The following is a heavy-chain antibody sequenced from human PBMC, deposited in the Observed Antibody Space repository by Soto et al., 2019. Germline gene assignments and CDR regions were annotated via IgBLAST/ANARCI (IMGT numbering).Heavy chain of an antibody. CDR3: ARGNSYGRYYYYGMDV. CDR1: GYTFTGYY. J-gene: IGHJ6*02. D-gene: IGHD5-18*01. CDR2: INPNSGGT. Sequence: ASVKVSCKASGYTFTGYYMHWVRQAPGQGLEWMGWINPNSGGTNYAQKFQGWVTMTRDTSISTAYMELSRLRSDDTAVYYCARGNSYGRYYYYGMDVWGQGTTVTVSS. V-gene: IGHV1-2*04.